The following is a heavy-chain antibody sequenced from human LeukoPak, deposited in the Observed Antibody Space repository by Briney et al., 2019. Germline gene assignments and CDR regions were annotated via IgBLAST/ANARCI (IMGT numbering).Heavy chain of an antibody. CDR1: GGFFSGYY. CDR3: ARRNYYDSSGLDY. Sequence: SETLSLTCAVYGGFFSGYYWSWLRQPPGKGREWRWEINHSGSANYNPYLMSRVTISLDTSKNQFLLKLSSVAAAETAVYYCARRNYYDSSGLDYWGQGTLVTVSS. D-gene: IGHD3-22*01. J-gene: IGHJ4*02. CDR2: INHSGSA. V-gene: IGHV4-34*01.